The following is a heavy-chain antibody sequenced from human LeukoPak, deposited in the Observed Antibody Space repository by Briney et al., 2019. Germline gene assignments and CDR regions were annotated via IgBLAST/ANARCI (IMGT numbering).Heavy chain of an antibody. CDR1: GLTFDDYA. D-gene: IGHD2-15*01. Sequence: GRSLRLSCTASGLTFDDYAMHWVRQAPGKGLEWVSGISWNNNNMDYADSVKGRFTISRDNAKNSLYLQMNSLRTEDTAFYFCAKDIGCSGGTCYFPNYFDYWGQGTLVTVSS. CDR3: AKDIGCSGGTCYFPNYFDY. CDR2: ISWNNNNM. J-gene: IGHJ4*02. V-gene: IGHV3-9*01.